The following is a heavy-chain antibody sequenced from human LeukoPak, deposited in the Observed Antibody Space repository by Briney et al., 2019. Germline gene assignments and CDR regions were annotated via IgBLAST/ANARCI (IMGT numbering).Heavy chain of an antibody. V-gene: IGHV1-2*02. CDR2: INPNSGGT. D-gene: IGHD2-2*01. J-gene: IGHJ4*02. CDR1: GYTFTSYA. CDR3: ARDRWRDVVVPAGGNFDY. Sequence: VASVKVSCKASGYTFTSYAMHWVRQAPGQGLEWMGWINPNSGGTNCAQKFQGRVTMTRDTSISTAYMELSRLRSDDTAVYYCARDRWRDVVVPAGGNFDYWGQGTLVTVSS.